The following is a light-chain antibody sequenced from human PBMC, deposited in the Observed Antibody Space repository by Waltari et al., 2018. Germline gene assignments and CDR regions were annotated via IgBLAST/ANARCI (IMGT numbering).Light chain of an antibody. CDR1: QSVSSN. Sequence: EIVMTQSPATLSVSPGERATLSCRARQSVSSNLAWYQQQPGQAPRLLIYGASTRATGIPARFSGRWSGTEFPLTISSLQSEDFAVYYCQQYNNWLVTFGQGTKLEIK. CDR3: QQYNNWLVT. CDR2: GAS. V-gene: IGKV3-15*01. J-gene: IGKJ2*01.